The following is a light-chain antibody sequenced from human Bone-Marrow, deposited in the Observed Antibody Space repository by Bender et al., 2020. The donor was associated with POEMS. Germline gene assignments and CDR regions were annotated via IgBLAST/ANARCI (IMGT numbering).Light chain of an antibody. CDR3: SSWDDSLSGWV. Sequence: QSVLAQPPSMSVAPGQTVTISCTGTKYNIGAGYDVNWYQLLPGSAPRLLIYHNTHRPSGVPDRFSASKSDTSASLAISDIQSEDEGDYYCSSWDDSLSGWVFGGGTKLTVL. CDR2: HNT. J-gene: IGLJ3*02. V-gene: IGLV1-40*01. CDR1: KYNIGAGYD.